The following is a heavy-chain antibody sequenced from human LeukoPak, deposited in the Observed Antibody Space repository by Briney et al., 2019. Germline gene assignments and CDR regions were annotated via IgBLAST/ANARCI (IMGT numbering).Heavy chain of an antibody. CDR2: ISGSGSAI. Sequence: PGGSLRLSCAASGFTFSTYAMNWVRQAPGKGLEWVSSISGSGSAIYYADSVKGRFTISRDNAKNSLYLQMNSLRAEDTAVYYCTREGVAVAGIWLQLGGQGTLVSVSS. CDR1: GFTFSTYA. CDR3: TREGVAVAGIWLQL. V-gene: IGHV3-48*03. J-gene: IGHJ1*01. D-gene: IGHD6-19*01.